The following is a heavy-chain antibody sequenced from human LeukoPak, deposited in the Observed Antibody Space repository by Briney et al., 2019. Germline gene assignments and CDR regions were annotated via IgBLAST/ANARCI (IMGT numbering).Heavy chain of an antibody. CDR3: TTEGAEHSSGFGYCSSTSCFGAFDI. D-gene: IGHD2-2*03. Sequence: GGSLRLSCAASGSTFSSYWMHWVRQAPGKGLEWVGRIKSKTDGGATDYATPVKGRFTISRDDSKNTLYLQMNSLKTEDTAVYYCTTEGAEHSSGFGYCSSTSCFGAFDIWGQGTMVTVSS. CDR2: IKSKTDGGAT. CDR1: GSTFSSYW. V-gene: IGHV3-15*01. J-gene: IGHJ3*02.